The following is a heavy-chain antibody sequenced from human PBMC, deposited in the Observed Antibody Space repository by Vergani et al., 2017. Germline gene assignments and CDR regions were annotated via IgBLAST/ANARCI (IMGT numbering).Heavy chain of an antibody. CDR3: ARGQWLPTLSFDY. J-gene: IGHJ4*02. CDR2: INPNSGGT. CDR1: GYTFTGYY. D-gene: IGHD6-19*01. V-gene: IGHV1-2*02. Sequence: QVQLVQSGAEVKKPGASVKVSCKASGYTFTGYYMHWVRQAPGQGLEGMGWINPNSGGTNYAQQFQGRVTMTRDTAISTAYMVLSRLRSDDTAVYYCARGQWLPTLSFDYWGQGTLVTVSS.